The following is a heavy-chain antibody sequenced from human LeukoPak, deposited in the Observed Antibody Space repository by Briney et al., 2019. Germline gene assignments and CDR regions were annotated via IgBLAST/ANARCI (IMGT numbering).Heavy chain of an antibody. J-gene: IGHJ4*02. CDR1: GFTFSDYY. CDR2: ISSSSSYT. CDR3: ARAISKVSSGWYLCYFDY. D-gene: IGHD6-19*01. Sequence: GGSLRLSCAASGFTFSDYYMSWIRQAPGKGLEWVSYISSSSSYTNYADSVKGRFTISRDNAKNSLYLQMNSLRAEDTAVYYCARAISKVSSGWYLCYFDYWGQGTLDPVFS. V-gene: IGHV3-11*06.